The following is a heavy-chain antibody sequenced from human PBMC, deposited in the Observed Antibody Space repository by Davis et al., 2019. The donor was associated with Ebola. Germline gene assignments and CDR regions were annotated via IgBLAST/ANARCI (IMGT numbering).Heavy chain of an antibody. CDR2: INHSGST. J-gene: IGHJ6*02. D-gene: IGHD2-2*01. Sequence: PSETLSLTCAVYGGSFSGYYWSWIRQPPGKGLEWIGEINHSGSTNYNPSLKSRVTISVDTSKNQFSLKLSSVTAADTAVYYCARGYGYQLPHYGMDVWGQGTTVTVSS. CDR1: GGSFSGYY. V-gene: IGHV4-34*01. CDR3: ARGYGYQLPHYGMDV.